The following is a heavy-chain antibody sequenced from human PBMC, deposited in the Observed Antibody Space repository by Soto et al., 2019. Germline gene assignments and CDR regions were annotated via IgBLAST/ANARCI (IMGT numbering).Heavy chain of an antibody. Sequence: GGSLRLSCAASGFTFDDYAMHWVRQAPGKGLEWVSGISWNSGSIGYADSVKGRFTISRDNAKNSLYLQMNSLRAEDTALYYCAKDFPSGYYTNSRNWFDPWGQGTLVTVSS. CDR3: AKDFPSGYYTNSRNWFDP. J-gene: IGHJ5*02. V-gene: IGHV3-9*01. CDR1: GFTFDDYA. CDR2: ISWNSGSI. D-gene: IGHD3-3*01.